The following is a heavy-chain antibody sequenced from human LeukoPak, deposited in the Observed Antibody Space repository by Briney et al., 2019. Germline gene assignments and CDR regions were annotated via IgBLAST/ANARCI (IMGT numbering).Heavy chain of an antibody. V-gene: IGHV1-2*02. CDR1: GYTFTGYY. D-gene: IGHD3-22*01. J-gene: IGHJ4*02. CDR3: ARSLSSWYYDSSGYYYGY. CDR2: INPNSGGT. Sequence: ASVKVSCKASGYTFTGYYMHWVRQAPGQGLEWMGWINPNSGGTNYAQKFQGRVTMTRDTSISTAYMELSRLRSDDTAVYYCARSLSSWYYDSSGYYYGYWGQGPLVTVSS.